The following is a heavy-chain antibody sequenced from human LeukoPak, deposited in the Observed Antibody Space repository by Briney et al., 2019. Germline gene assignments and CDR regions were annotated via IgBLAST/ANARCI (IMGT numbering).Heavy chain of an antibody. CDR2: ISHDGSNK. D-gene: IGHD6-6*01. CDR3: ARVVVSSSSDYFDY. J-gene: IGHJ4*02. Sequence: GGSLRLSCAASVFTLSSYFMHWVRQAPCKGLEWVAVISHDGSNKYYADSVKGRFTISRDNSKNTLYLQVNSLRAEDTAMYYCARVVVSSSSDYFDYWGQGTLVTVSS. V-gene: IGHV3-30*04. CDR1: VFTLSSYF.